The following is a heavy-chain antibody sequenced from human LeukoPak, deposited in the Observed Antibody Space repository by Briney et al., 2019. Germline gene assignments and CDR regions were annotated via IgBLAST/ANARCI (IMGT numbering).Heavy chain of an antibody. J-gene: IGHJ3*02. CDR2: ISGSGGST. CDR1: GFTFSSYA. Sequence: AGSLRLSCAASGFTFSSYAMSWVRQAPGKGLEWVSAISGSGGSTYYADSVKGRFTISRDNYKNTLYLQMNSLRAEDTAVYYWAKDQRRRAFDNWGQGTIVTVSS. V-gene: IGHV3-23*01. CDR3: AKDQRRRAFDN.